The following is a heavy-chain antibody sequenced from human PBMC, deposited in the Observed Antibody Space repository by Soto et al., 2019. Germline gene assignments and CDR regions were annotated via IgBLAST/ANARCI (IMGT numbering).Heavy chain of an antibody. Sequence: QVQLVESGGGVVQPGRSLRLSCAASGFTFNNYAMHWVRQAPGKGLEWVAVTSFDGSKKYYADSVKGRFTISRDNSKNSLYQQMNNLGAEDMAVYHCARDVNYGHYFSYAFDMWGQGTMATVSS. J-gene: IGHJ3*02. CDR2: TSFDGSKK. CDR1: GFTFNNYA. V-gene: IGHV3-30-3*01. CDR3: ARDVNYGHYFSYAFDM. D-gene: IGHD4-17*01.